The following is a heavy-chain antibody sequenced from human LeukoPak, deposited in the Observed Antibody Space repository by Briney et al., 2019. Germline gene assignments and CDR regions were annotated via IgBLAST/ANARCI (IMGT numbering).Heavy chain of an antibody. CDR1: GGSFSGYY. CDR3: ARVDYYDSSGYSTINNWFDP. J-gene: IGHJ5*02. D-gene: IGHD3-22*01. Sequence: SGTLSLTCAVYGGSFSGYYWSWGRQPPGKGGEWSGEINNSGRTNYKPSLKSRGTISVDTCKNKCSLKLSSVTPADTAVYSCARVDYYDSSGYSTINNWFDPWGQGTLVTVSS. CDR2: INNSGRT. V-gene: IGHV4-34*01.